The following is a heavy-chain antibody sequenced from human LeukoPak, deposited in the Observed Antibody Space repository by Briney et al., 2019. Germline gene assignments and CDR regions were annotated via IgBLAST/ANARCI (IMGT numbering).Heavy chain of an antibody. CDR1: GASISTDY. CDR3: ARGGPYDSGSFYFDY. CDR2: IYTSEST. V-gene: IGHV4-4*07. Sequence: SETLSLTCTVSGASISTDYWSWIRQPAGKGLEWIGRIYTSESTNYNPSLNSRVSMSVDTSKNQFSLKLSSVTAADTAVYYCARGGPYDSGSFYFDYWGQGTQVTVSS. J-gene: IGHJ4*02. D-gene: IGHD1-26*01.